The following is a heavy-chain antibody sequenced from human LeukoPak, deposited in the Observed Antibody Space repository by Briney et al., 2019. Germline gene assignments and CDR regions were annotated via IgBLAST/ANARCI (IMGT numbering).Heavy chain of an antibody. Sequence: GGSLRLACAASGFTFSSYSMNWVSQAPGKGLEWVSSISSSSSYIYYADSVKGRFTISRDNAKNSLFLQMSSLRDEDTALYYCARGWAAIPDWGQGTLVTVSS. V-gene: IGHV3-21*01. J-gene: IGHJ4*02. CDR2: ISSSSSYI. CDR3: ARGWAAIPD. D-gene: IGHD2-21*02. CDR1: GFTFSSYS.